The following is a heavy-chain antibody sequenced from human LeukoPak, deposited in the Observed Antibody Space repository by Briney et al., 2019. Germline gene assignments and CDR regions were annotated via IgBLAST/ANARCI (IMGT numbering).Heavy chain of an antibody. CDR1: GFTLSTAS. Sequence: PGGSLRLSCAASGFTLSTASMNWVRQAPGKGLEWISYIDRSSNTIYYADSVKGRSTISRDSAKNSLYLQMNSLRAEDTAVYFCADNLSRWGQGTLVTVSS. CDR2: IDRSSNTI. V-gene: IGHV3-48*04. CDR3: ADNLSR. D-gene: IGHD1-1*01. J-gene: IGHJ4*02.